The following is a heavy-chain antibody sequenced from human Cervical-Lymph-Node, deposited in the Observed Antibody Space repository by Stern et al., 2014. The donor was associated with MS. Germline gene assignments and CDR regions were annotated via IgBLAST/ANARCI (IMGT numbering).Heavy chain of an antibody. CDR3: ARSIAAAEYYFDY. CDR2: INPNSGGT. J-gene: IGHJ4*02. CDR1: GYTFSGYY. Sequence: QVQLVQSGAEVKKPGASVKVSCKASGYTFSGYYMHWVRQAPGQGLEWMGRINPNSGGTNYAQKFQGRVTMTRDTSISTAYMELSRLRSDDTAVYYCARSIAAAEYYFDYWGQGILVTVSS. V-gene: IGHV1-2*06. D-gene: IGHD6-13*01.